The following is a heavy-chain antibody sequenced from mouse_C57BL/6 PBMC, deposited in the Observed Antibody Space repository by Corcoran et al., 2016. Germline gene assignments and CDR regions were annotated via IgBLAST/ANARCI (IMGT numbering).Heavy chain of an antibody. CDR2: INTYSGVP. V-gene: IGHV9-3*01. CDR3: ASFDY. Sequence: QIQLVQSGPELKKPGETVKTSCKASGYTFTTYGMSWVKQAPGKGLKWMGWINTYSGVPTYADDFKGRFAFSLETSASTAYLQINKLKNEDTATYFCASFDYWGQGTTLTVSS. J-gene: IGHJ2*01. CDR1: GYTFTTYG.